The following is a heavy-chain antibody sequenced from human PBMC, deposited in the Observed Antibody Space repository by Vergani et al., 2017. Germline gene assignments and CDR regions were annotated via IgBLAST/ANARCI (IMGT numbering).Heavy chain of an antibody. V-gene: IGHV4-61*02. CDR1: GDSLTSDFFY. D-gene: IGHD2/OR15-2a*01. Sequence: QVQLQESGPGPVKPSQTLSLTCSVSGDSLTSDFFYWTWIRQPAGTRLEWIGRVHSSGSTHYNPSLGGRVSVSMDTAKNEFSLDLQSVTAADTAVYFCAGGCASNRCPTRGTFEIWGRGTLVTVSS. CDR3: AGGCASNRCPTRGTFEI. CDR2: VHSSGST. J-gene: IGHJ3*02.